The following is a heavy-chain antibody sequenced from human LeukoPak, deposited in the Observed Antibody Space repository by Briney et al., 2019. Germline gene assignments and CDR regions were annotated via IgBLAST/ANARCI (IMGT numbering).Heavy chain of an antibody. Sequence: GGSLRLSCAASGFTVSSNYMSWVRQAPGKGLEWVSVIYSGGTTYYADSVKGRFTISRDNPKNTLFLQMNSLRAEDTAVYYCARVGRAIQLYLPYDYWGQGTLVTVSS. CDR2: IYSGGTT. CDR1: GFTVSSNY. J-gene: IGHJ4*02. CDR3: ARVGRAIQLYLPYDY. V-gene: IGHV3-66*01. D-gene: IGHD5-18*01.